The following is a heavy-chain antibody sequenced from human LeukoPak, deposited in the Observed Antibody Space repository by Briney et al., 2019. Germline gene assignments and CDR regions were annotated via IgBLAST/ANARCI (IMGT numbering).Heavy chain of an antibody. J-gene: IGHJ4*02. V-gene: IGHV3-73*01. CDR1: GFTFSGSA. Sequence: AGGSLRLSCAASGFTFSGSAIHWVRQASGKGLEWVARIRSKANNYATTYAASVKGRFTISRDDSKNTAYLQMNSLKTEDTAVYYCARHEGAGTTMVLFGDWGQGTLVTVSS. CDR2: IRSKANNYAT. CDR3: ARHEGAGTTMVLFGD. D-gene: IGHD5-18*01.